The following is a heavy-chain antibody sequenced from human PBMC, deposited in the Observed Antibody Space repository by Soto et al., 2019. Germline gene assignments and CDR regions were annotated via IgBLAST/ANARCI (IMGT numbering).Heavy chain of an antibody. D-gene: IGHD1-26*01. Sequence: QLQLQESGPGLVKPSETLSLTCTVSGDSITRSSYLWAWIRQPPGRGLERTGSFYDSGSPYSNPSLKSRVTISVDTSKNQFSLTLRSVTAADTAVYYCARHVLGAWRWDYWGQGTLVSVYS. CDR1: GDSITRSSYL. CDR3: ARHVLGAWRWDY. CDR2: FYDSGSP. V-gene: IGHV4-39*01. J-gene: IGHJ4*02.